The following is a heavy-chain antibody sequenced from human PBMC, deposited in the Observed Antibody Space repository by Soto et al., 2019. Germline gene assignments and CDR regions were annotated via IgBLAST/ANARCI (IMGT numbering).Heavy chain of an antibody. D-gene: IGHD6-6*01. CDR2: IIHMFGTA. J-gene: IGHJ6*02. CDR1: GGSFSSYA. Sequence: QVQLVPSGAAVKKPGSSVKVSCKASGGSFSSYAISWLRQDPGQGREWMGGIIHMFGTANYAQKFQGRVTISADESTSTAFLELGSLRAAETDVYYCASPYDSSSISSSFVWYYYGMDVWGQGTTVTVS. CDR3: ASPYDSSSISSSFVWYYYGMDV. V-gene: IGHV1-69*01.